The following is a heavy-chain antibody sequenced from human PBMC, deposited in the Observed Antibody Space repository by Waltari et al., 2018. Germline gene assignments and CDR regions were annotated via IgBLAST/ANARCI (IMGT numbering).Heavy chain of an antibody. CDR1: GDSLSSSNW. CDR2: ISGSSGST. J-gene: IGHJ4*02. Sequence: QVQLQESGPGLVKPSETLSLTCTVSGDSLSSSNWWGWIRQPPGKGLEWIGYISGSSGSTHYNPSLKSRVTISTDTSKNQFSLKLHSVTAADTAIYYCARPQNYWGQGVLVTVSS. CDR3: ARPQNY. V-gene: IGHV4-28*01.